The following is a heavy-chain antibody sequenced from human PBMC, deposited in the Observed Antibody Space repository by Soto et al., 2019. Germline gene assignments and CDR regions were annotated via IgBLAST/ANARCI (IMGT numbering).Heavy chain of an antibody. CDR3: ARDWVNLLTGYVS. Sequence: PGGSLRLSCAASGFTFSSYSMNWVRQAPGKGLEWVSYISSSSTIYYADSVKGRFTISRDNAKNSLYLQMNSLRDEDTAVYYCARDWVNLLTGYVSWGQGTLVTVSS. CDR1: GFTFSSYS. J-gene: IGHJ4*02. V-gene: IGHV3-48*02. CDR2: ISSSSTI. D-gene: IGHD3-9*01.